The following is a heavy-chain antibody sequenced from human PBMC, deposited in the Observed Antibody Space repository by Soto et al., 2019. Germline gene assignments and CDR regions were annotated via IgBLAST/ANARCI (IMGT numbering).Heavy chain of an antibody. Sequence: QVQLVESGGGVVQPGRSLRLSCAASGFTFGTYAMHWVRQAPGKGLEWVAGIWYDGSVKNYADSVKGRFSISRDNSQNTVYLQMNTLRAEDTAVYYCAIADCGGQCPCDYWGQGTLVTVSS. J-gene: IGHJ4*02. V-gene: IGHV3-33*01. CDR3: AIADCGGQCPCDY. CDR1: GFTFGTYA. D-gene: IGHD2-21*01. CDR2: IWYDGSVK.